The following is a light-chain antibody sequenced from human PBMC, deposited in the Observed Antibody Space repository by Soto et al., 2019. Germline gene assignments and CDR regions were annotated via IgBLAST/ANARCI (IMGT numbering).Light chain of an antibody. CDR1: SGHSSYA. J-gene: IGLJ2*01. CDR2: LDSDGSH. CDR3: QTWVTGIHVV. Sequence: QLVLTQSPSASASLGASVKLTCTLSSGHSSYAIAWHQQQPEKGPRYLMKLDSDGSHTKGDAIPDRFSGSSSGAERYLTISCPQSEDEADYYCQTWVTGIHVVFGGGTKLTVL. V-gene: IGLV4-69*01.